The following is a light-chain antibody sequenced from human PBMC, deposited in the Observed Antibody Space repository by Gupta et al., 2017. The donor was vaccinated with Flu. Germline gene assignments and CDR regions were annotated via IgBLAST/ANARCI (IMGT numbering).Light chain of an antibody. CDR2: EGS. V-gene: IGLV2-23*01. CDR1: SSDVGNYNL. CDR3: CSYAGSSTEV. J-gene: IGLJ1*01. Sequence: ALTQPASVSGSPGQSITISCTGTSSDVGNYNLVSWYQQHPGKAPKFMIYEGSKRPSGVSNRFSGSKSGNTASLTISGLQAEDEADYYCCSYAGSSTEVFGTGTKVTV.